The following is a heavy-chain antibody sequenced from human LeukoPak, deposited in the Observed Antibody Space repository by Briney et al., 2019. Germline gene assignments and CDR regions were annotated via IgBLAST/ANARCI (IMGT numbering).Heavy chain of an antibody. CDR1: GFSFSSYV. V-gene: IGHV3-30-3*01. J-gene: IGHJ4*02. CDR3: ARAPAMVTHYFDY. CDR2: ISYDGSNK. Sequence: GGSLRLSCAASGFSFSSYVIHWDRQAPGKGLEWVAVISYDGSNKYYADSVKGRFTIARDNSKNTLYLQMNSLRAEDTAVYSCARAPAMVTHYFDYWGQGTLVTVSS. D-gene: IGHD5-18*01.